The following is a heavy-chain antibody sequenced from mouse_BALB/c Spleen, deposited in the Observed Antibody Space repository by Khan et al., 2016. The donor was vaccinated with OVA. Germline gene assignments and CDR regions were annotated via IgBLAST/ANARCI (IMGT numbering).Heavy chain of an antibody. D-gene: IGHD2-1*01. Sequence: EVQLQESGPDLVKPSQSLSLTCTVTGYSITSGYAWYWIRQFPGNILEWMAYINYSGSTNYNPSLKRGISVTRDKTKNQSYLQVNSVTSDDTATYYCTRDGNYMDYWGQGTSVTVSS. CDR3: TRDGNYMDY. J-gene: IGHJ4*01. CDR2: INYSGST. V-gene: IGHV3-1*02. CDR1: GYSITSGYA.